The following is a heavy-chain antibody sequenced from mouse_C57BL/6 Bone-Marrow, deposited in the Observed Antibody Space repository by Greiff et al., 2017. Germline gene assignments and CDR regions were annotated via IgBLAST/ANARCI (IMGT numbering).Heavy chain of an antibody. V-gene: IGHV5-6*01. CDR3: ARPGITTVVDWYYDV. J-gene: IGHJ1*03. CDR1: GFTFSSYG. CDR2: ISSGGSYT. D-gene: IGHD1-1*01. Sequence: EVKVVESGGDLAKPGGSLKLSCAASGFTFSSYGMSWVRQTPDKRLEWVATISSGGSYTYYPDSVKGRFPNSRDNAKNTLYLQMGSLKSEDTAMYYCARPGITTVVDWYYDVWGTGTTVTVSS.